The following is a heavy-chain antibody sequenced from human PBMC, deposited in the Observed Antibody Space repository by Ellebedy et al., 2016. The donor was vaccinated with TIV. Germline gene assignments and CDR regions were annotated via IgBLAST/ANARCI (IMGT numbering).Heavy chain of an antibody. CDR2: IYYSGST. J-gene: IGHJ4*02. V-gene: IGHV4-39*01. CDR1: GGSFSSYY. Sequence: MPSETLSLTCAVYGGSFSSYYWGWIRQPPGKGLEWIGSIYYSGSTYYNPSLKSRVTISVDTSKNQFSLNLSSVTAADTAVYYCARIRQIGGSGWYGDFDSWGQGTLVTVSS. D-gene: IGHD6-19*01. CDR3: ARIRQIGGSGWYGDFDS.